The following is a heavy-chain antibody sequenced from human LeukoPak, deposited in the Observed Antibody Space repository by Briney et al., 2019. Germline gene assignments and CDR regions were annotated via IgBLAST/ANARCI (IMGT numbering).Heavy chain of an antibody. D-gene: IGHD1-26*01. V-gene: IGHV1-46*01. CDR1: GYTFTSYY. CDR2: INPSGGST. J-gene: IGHJ4*02. Sequence: ASVKVSCKASGYTFTSYYMHWVRQAPGQGLEWMGIINPSGGSTSYAQKFQGRVTMTRDMSTSTVYMELSSLRSDDTAVYYCARDVSRVGATGPFDYWGQGTLVTVSS. CDR3: ARDVSRVGATGPFDY.